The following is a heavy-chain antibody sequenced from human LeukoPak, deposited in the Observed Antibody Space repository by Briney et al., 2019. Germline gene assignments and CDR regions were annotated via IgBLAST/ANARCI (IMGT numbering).Heavy chain of an antibody. Sequence: GGSLRLSCAASGFTVSSNYMSWVRQAPGKGLEWVSVIYSGGSTYYADSVKGRFTISRDNSKNTLYLQVNSLRAEDTAVYYCARDLGGDLWAFDIWGQGTMVTVSS. J-gene: IGHJ3*02. CDR1: GFTVSSNY. D-gene: IGHD2-21*02. CDR3: ARDLGGDLWAFDI. CDR2: IYSGGST. V-gene: IGHV3-66*01.